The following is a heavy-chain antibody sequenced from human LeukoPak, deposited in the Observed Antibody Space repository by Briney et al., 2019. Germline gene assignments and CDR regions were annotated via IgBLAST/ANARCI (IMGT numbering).Heavy chain of an antibody. Sequence: GGSLRLSCAASGFIFSSYAMHWVRQAPGKGLEWVSLISWDGGSTYYADSVKGRFTISRDNSKNSLYLQMNSLRAEDTALYYCAKDTANRGYSSSWYYFDYWGQGTLVTVSS. V-gene: IGHV3-43D*03. CDR3: AKDTANRGYSSSWYYFDY. J-gene: IGHJ4*02. D-gene: IGHD6-13*01. CDR2: ISWDGGST. CDR1: GFIFSSYA.